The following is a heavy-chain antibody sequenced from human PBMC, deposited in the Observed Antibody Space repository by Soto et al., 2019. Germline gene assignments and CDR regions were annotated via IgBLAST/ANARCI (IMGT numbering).Heavy chain of an antibody. CDR2: TYYRSKWYN. D-gene: IGHD3-16*02. V-gene: IGHV6-1*01. CDR3: SIATVIPGTDWTCYKQHCCLGV. J-gene: IGHJ6*01. CDR1: GDSVSSNSAA. Sequence: SQTLSLTCAISGDSVSSNSAAWNWIRQSPSRGLEWLGRTYYRSKWYNDYAVSVKSRITINPDTSKTQFSLQLNSVTPADTAVKYCSIATVIPGTDWTCYKQHCCLGVW.